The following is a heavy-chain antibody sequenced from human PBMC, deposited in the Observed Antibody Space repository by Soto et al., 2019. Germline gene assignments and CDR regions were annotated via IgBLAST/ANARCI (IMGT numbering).Heavy chain of an antibody. D-gene: IGHD6-13*01. CDR2: ISAFNDYT. CDR3: ARGRGVVIPAGTPDAFDV. Sequence: GASVKVSCKASGYTFNKYGLNWVRQAPGQGLEWMGRISAFNDYTNFAQKFQGRITLTTDASTNTAYMELQTLRSDDTAMYYCARGRGVVIPAGTPDAFDVWGQGTMVTVSS. J-gene: IGHJ3*01. V-gene: IGHV1-18*01. CDR1: GYTFNKYG.